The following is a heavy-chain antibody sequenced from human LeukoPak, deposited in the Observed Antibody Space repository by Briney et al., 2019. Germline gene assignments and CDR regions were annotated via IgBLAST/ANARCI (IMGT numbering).Heavy chain of an antibody. D-gene: IGHD3-3*01. CDR3: ARDLMGITIFGVDTNPAFDI. V-gene: IGHV4-30-2*01. Sequence: SQTLSLTCTVSGGSISSGGYYWSWIRQPPGKGLEWIGYIYHSGSTYYNPSLKSRVTISVDRSKNQFSLKLSSVTAADTAVYYCARDLMGITIFGVDTNPAFDIWGQGTMVTVSS. CDR2: IYHSGST. CDR1: GGSISSGGYY. J-gene: IGHJ3*02.